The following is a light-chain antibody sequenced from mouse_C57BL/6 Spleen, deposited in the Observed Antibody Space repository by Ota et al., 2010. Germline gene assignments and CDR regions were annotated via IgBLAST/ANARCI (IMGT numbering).Light chain of an antibody. J-gene: IGKJ5*01. Sequence: ENVXPSLQQSCLHLQGKGHHDLQCQLKCQLHALVPAEVKHSPKLLIYDTSKLTSGVPGRFSGSGSGNSYSLTISSLEAEDVATYYCFQGSGFPPTFGAGTKLDLK. CDR3: FQGSGFPPT. CDR2: DTS. CDR1: KCQL. V-gene: IGKV4-63*01.